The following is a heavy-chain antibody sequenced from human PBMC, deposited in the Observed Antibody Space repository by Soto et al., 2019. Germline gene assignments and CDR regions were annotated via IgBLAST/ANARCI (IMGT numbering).Heavy chain of an antibody. CDR1: GFTFSNYN. Sequence: EVQLVESGGGLVKPGGSLRLSCAASGFTFSNYNMNWVRQAPGKGLEWVSSISSSSSTIYYADSVKGRFTISRDNAKNSLYLQMNSLRDEDTAVYYCASRYYYDSSGYYYPYYYWGQGTLVTVSS. J-gene: IGHJ4*02. D-gene: IGHD3-22*01. CDR3: ASRYYYDSSGYYYPYYY. V-gene: IGHV3-48*02. CDR2: ISSSSSTI.